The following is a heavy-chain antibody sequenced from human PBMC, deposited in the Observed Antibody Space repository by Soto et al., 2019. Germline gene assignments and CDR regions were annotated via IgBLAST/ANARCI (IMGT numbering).Heavy chain of an antibody. CDR3: ARPVTSPDHLDI. D-gene: IGHD4-4*01. Sequence: QVQLVQSGAEVKKSGASVKVSCKSSGYIFSDYGITWVRQAPGQGLEWMGWISAYNGNTDYAQKFQDRLTLATDTSTSTAYMELRSLRSDDTALYYCARPVTSPDHLDIWGQGTMVTVSS. V-gene: IGHV1-18*01. J-gene: IGHJ3*02. CDR2: ISAYNGNT. CDR1: GYIFSDYG.